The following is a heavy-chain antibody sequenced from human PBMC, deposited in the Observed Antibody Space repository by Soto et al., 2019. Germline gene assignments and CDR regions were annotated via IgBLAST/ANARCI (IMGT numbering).Heavy chain of an antibody. D-gene: IGHD2-8*01. CDR2: IYYSGST. CDR3: ASSGYCTNGVCYTLFAP. V-gene: IGHV4-30-4*01. CDR1: GGSISSGDYY. Sequence: TLSLTCTVSGGSISSGDYYWSWIRQPPGKGLEWIGYIYYSGSTYYNPSLKSRVTISVDTSKNQFSLKLSSVTAADTAVYYCASSGYCTNGVCYTLFAPSGQGTLVTVSS. J-gene: IGHJ5*02.